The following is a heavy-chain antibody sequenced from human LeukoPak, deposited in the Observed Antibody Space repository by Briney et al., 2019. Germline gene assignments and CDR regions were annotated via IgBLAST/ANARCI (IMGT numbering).Heavy chain of an antibody. CDR3: AREHNTVAGTSSSYYFDY. CDR2: TYYSGST. Sequence: PSETLSLTCSVSSGSITSYYWSWLRQPPGKGLEWIGYTYYSGSTNYNPSLKSRVTISVDTSKNQFSLKLTSVTAADTAVYYCAREHNTVAGTSSSYYFDYWGQGTLVTVSS. V-gene: IGHV4-59*01. J-gene: IGHJ4*02. D-gene: IGHD6-19*01. CDR1: SGSITSYY.